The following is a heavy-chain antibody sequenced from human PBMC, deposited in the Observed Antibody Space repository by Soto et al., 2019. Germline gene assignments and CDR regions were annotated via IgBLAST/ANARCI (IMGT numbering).Heavy chain of an antibody. CDR3: AKCGHYDMLTGYGGFDP. CDR1: GFTFRNYA. CDR2: ISYSGGVI. J-gene: IGHJ5*02. Sequence: EVQLLESGGGLVQPGGSLRLSCAASGFTFRNYAMIWVRQAPGKGLEWVSGISYSGGVIFYADSVRGRFTISRDNSKNTRHLQMNSLRGDDTALYYCAKCGHYDMLTGYGGFDPWGLGTLVTVAS. D-gene: IGHD3-9*01. V-gene: IGHV3-23*01.